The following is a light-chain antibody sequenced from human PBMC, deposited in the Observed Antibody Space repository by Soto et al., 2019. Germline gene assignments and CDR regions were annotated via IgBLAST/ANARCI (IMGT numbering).Light chain of an antibody. CDR3: QQYYITPLT. CDR2: WAS. J-gene: IGKJ4*01. CDR1: QSILHSSNNKNY. Sequence: DIVMTQSPDSLPVSLGERATINCKSSQSILHSSNNKNYLAWFQRKPGQPPKLLIYWASTRESGVPDRFRGSGSGTDFTLTIRSLQAEDVAVYYCQQYYITPLTFGGGTKVEIK. V-gene: IGKV4-1*01.